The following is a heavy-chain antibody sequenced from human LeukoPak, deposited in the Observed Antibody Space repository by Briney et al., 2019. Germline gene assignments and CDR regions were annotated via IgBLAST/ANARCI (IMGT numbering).Heavy chain of an antibody. CDR3: ARGGIWFGEWDFYFDL. D-gene: IGHD3-10*01. V-gene: IGHV4-59*01. J-gene: IGHJ2*01. CDR1: GGSISSYY. Sequence: PSETLSLTCTVSGGSISSYYWSWIRQPPGKGLEWIRSIYYSGSTNYNPSLKSRVTISVDTSKNQFSLKLSSVTAADTAVYYCARGGIWFGEWDFYFDLWGRGTLVTVSS. CDR2: IYYSGST.